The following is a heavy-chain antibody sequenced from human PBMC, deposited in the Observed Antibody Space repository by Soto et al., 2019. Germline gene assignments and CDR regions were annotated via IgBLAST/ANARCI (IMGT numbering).Heavy chain of an antibody. J-gene: IGHJ6*02. D-gene: IGHD2-2*01. CDR2: TSFDGNKK. Sequence: QVQLVESGGTVVQPGRSVRLSCAASGFTFSDFAIHWVRQAAGKGLQWLAVTSFDGNKKYYADSVKGRLTISRDNSKNTLYLQMNCLTSDDTAVYYCAKDCGHQLIHHHYGMDVWGQGTTVTVSS. V-gene: IGHV3-30*18. CDR1: GFTFSDFA. CDR3: AKDCGHQLIHHHYGMDV.